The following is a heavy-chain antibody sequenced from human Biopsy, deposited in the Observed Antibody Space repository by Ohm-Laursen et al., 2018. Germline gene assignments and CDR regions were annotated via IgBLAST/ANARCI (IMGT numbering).Heavy chain of an antibody. CDR2: IDPKSGGT. CDR3: ARELGDFWGGRQFDF. CDR1: AYSFGDHR. J-gene: IGHJ5*01. D-gene: IGHD3-3*01. Sequence: ASVKVSCKATAYSFGDHRIHWVRQAPGQGLEWMGWIDPKSGGTNYAQKFQGRVTMTRDTSISTTYMELRRLTSDDTAVFYCARELGDFWGGRQFDFWGQGTLVTVSS. V-gene: IGHV1-2*02.